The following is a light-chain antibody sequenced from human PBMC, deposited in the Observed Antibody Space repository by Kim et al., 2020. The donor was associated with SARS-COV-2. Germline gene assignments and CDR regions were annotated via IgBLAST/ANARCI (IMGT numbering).Light chain of an antibody. J-gene: IGLJ2*01. Sequence: GQSITISCTGTSSDIGAYNYVFWYQQHPDKAPKLLIYDVNKRPSGISSRFSGFKSDNTASLTISGLQAEDEATYHCSSYAASSTVIFGGGTQLTVL. CDR1: SSDIGAYNY. V-gene: IGLV2-14*03. CDR3: SSYAASSTVI. CDR2: DVN.